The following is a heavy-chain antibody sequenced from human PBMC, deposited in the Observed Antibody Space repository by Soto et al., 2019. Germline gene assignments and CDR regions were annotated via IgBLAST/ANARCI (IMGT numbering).Heavy chain of an antibody. CDR1: GFTFSSYS. CDR3: ANSHFDY. V-gene: IGHV3-21*01. J-gene: IGHJ4*02. D-gene: IGHD6-13*01. CDR2: ISSSSSYI. Sequence: EVQLVESGGGLVKPGGSLRLSCAASGFTFSSYSMNWVRQAPGKGLEWVSSISSSSSYIYYADSVKGRFTISRDNAKNSLYLHTHGLRAEDTAVYYCANSHFDYWGQGTLVTVSS.